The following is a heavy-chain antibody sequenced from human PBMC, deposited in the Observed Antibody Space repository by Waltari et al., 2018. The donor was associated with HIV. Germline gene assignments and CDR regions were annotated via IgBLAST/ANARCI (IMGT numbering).Heavy chain of an antibody. CDR1: GFTFSSYG. J-gene: IGHJ4*02. D-gene: IGHD3-22*01. CDR3: ARTPYDTSGYCFDY. Sequence: QVQLVGSGGGVVQPGRSLRLSCAASGFTFSSYGMHWVRQAPGKGLEWLAVVWYDGKNKYYADSVKGRFTVSRDNSKNTLFLQMNSLRVDDTAVYYCARTPYDTSGYCFDYWGQGTLVTVSS. CDR2: VWYDGKNK. V-gene: IGHV3-33*01.